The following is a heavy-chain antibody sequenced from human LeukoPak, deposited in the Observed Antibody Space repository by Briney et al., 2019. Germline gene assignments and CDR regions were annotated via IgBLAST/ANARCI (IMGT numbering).Heavy chain of an antibody. V-gene: IGHV3-7*05. Sequence: GGSLRLSCAASGFTFSSYAMSWVRQAPGGGLEWVANIKQDGSETHYVDSVKGRFTISRDNAKNSLYLQMNSLRAEDTAVYYCAKIDSVRLHLDYWGQGTLVTVSS. J-gene: IGHJ4*02. D-gene: IGHD2-15*01. CDR3: AKIDSVRLHLDY. CDR2: IKQDGSET. CDR1: GFTFSSYA.